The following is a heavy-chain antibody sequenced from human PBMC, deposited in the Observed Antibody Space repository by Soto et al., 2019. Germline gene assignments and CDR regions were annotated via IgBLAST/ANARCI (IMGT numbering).Heavy chain of an antibody. CDR3: ARSAGAPSYYYGMDV. Sequence: SVKVSCKASGGTFSSYAISWVRQAPGQGLEWMGGIIPIFGTANYAQKFQGRVTITADESTSTAYIELSSLRSEDTAVYYCARSAGAPSYYYGMDVWGQGTTVTVSS. J-gene: IGHJ6*02. D-gene: IGHD6-19*01. CDR1: GGTFSSYA. V-gene: IGHV1-69*13. CDR2: IIPIFGTA.